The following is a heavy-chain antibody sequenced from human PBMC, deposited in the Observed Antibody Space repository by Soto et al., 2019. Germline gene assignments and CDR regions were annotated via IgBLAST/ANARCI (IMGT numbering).Heavy chain of an antibody. V-gene: IGHV3-33*06. D-gene: IGHD1-1*01. CDR1: GFTFSSYG. Sequence: PGGSLRLSCAASGFTFSSYGMHWVRQAPGQGLEWVAVICYEGSNKYYADSVRGRFTISRDNSKNTLYLQMNSLRVEDTAVYYCAKKVPGSNPLDSWGQGALVTVSS. J-gene: IGHJ4*02. CDR2: ICYEGSNK. CDR3: AKKVPGSNPLDS.